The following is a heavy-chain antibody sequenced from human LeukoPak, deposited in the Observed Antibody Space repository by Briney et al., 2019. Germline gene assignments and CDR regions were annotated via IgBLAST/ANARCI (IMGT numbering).Heavy chain of an antibody. V-gene: IGHV3-53*05. Sequence: GGSLRLSCAASGFTVSSNYMSWVRQAPGKGLEWVSVIYSGGSTYYADSVKGRFTISRDNSKNTLYLQMNSLRAEDTAVYYCAKSGDAGAEYFQHWGQGTLVTVSS. D-gene: IGHD4-17*01. J-gene: IGHJ1*01. CDR2: IYSGGST. CDR1: GFTVSSNY. CDR3: AKSGDAGAEYFQH.